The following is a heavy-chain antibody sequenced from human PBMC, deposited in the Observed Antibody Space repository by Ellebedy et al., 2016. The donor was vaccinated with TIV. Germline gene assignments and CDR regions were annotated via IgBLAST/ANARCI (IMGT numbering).Heavy chain of an antibody. V-gene: IGHV4-4*02. CDR1: SGSISSSNW. D-gene: IGHD3-22*01. J-gene: IGHJ6*02. CDR2: ISPSGNT. CDR3: ARKISFYSHTSGRRGDSHYYGLDV. Sequence: MPSETLSLTCAVSSGSISSSNWWSWVRQPPGKGLEWIGEISPSGNTNYIPSLKSRIPISVDKSRNQFFLKLSSVTAADTAVYYCARKISFYSHTSGRRGDSHYYGLDVWGQGTTVTVSS.